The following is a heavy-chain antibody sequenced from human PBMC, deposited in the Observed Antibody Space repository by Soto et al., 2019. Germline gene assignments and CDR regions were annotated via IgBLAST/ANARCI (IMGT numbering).Heavy chain of an antibody. Sequence: EVQLVESGGGLVQPGGSLRLSCAASGFTFSTYWMHWVRQPPGKGLVWVSRINNDGSNTAYADSVKGRFTISRDNAQSTLYLQTNRLSAEATAVYYCAREPMIGTTDYGLDVWGKGTTVSVSS. CDR2: INNDGSNT. J-gene: IGHJ6*04. CDR3: AREPMIGTTDYGLDV. V-gene: IGHV3-74*01. CDR1: GFTFSTYW. D-gene: IGHD1-7*01.